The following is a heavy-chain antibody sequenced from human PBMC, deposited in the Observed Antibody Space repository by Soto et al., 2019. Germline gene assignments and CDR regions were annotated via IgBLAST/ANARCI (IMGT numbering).Heavy chain of an antibody. CDR3: ARRSSGWYFDY. J-gene: IGHJ4*02. Sequence: GGSLRLSCAASGFTFSSYAMSWVRQAPGKGLEWVSVISGSGDFTFYADSVKGRFTISRDNSKNTLYLQMSSLRGEDTAVYYCARRSSGWYFDYWGQGTLVTVSS. V-gene: IGHV3-23*01. D-gene: IGHD6-19*01. CDR2: ISGSGDFT. CDR1: GFTFSSYA.